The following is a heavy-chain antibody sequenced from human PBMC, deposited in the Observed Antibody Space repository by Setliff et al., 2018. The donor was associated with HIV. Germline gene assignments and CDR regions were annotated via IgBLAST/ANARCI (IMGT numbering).Heavy chain of an antibody. V-gene: IGHV4-59*12. Sequence: SETLSLTCTVSGGSISNYYWSWIRQPPGKGLEWIGHIYSSGSTYYNPSLKSRVTISVDTSKNQFSLKLSSVTAADTAVYYCARDLLTYYDSSGYHAFDFWGQGTMVTVSS. CDR2: IYSSGST. D-gene: IGHD3-22*01. CDR1: GGSISNYY. J-gene: IGHJ3*01. CDR3: ARDLLTYYDSSGYHAFDF.